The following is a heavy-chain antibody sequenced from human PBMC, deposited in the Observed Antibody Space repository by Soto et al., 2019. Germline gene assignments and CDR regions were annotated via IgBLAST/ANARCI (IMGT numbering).Heavy chain of an antibody. CDR2: IYYSGTT. CDR3: ASTPFSLTMGTGRHYFDP. CDR1: GASIRSTY. Sequence: QVHLQESGPGLVKPSETLSLTCTVSGASIRSTYWSWIRQFPGKGLEWIGYIYYSGTTNYNPTLKNRVAISVDTFKNQLSQNQTSVTAADTAVYYWASTPFSLTMGTGRHYFDPWGQGTLVTVSS. J-gene: IGHJ5*02. D-gene: IGHD3-9*01. V-gene: IGHV4-59*01.